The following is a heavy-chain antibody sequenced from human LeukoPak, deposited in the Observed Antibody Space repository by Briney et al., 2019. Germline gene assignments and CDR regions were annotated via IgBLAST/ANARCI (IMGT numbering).Heavy chain of an antibody. Sequence: GGSLRLSCAASGFTFSSYGMHWVRQAPGKGLEWVSAISGSGGSTYYADSVKGRFTISRDNSKNTLYLQMNSLRAEDTAVYYCAKAVRRYCSGGSCYYYFDYWGQGTLVTVSS. V-gene: IGHV3-23*01. CDR2: ISGSGGST. CDR1: GFTFSSYG. J-gene: IGHJ4*02. CDR3: AKAVRRYCSGGSCYYYFDY. D-gene: IGHD2-15*01.